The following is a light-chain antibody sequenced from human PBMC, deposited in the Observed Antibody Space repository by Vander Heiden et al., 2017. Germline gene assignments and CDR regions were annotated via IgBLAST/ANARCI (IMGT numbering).Light chain of an antibody. CDR3: QQSVSSPPT. J-gene: IGKJ4*01. CDR1: RSISTF. V-gene: IGKV1-39*01. CDR2: AAS. Sequence: DIQMTKSPSSLSASVGDRVTIICRASRSISTFLNWYQQKPGKAPELLVSAASSLHGGVPSRFSGSGSGTDFTLTISSLQPEDFATYYCQQSVSSPPTFGGGTKVEIK.